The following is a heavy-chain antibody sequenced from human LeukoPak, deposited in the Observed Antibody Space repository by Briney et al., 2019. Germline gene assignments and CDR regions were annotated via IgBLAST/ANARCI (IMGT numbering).Heavy chain of an antibody. J-gene: IGHJ4*02. CDR1: GGNFRNYA. V-gene: IGHV1-69*06. CDR2: IIPMFDTQ. Sequence: SVKVSCKASGGNFRNYAVSWVRQAPGQGLEWTGRIIPMFDTQNHAQKFQGRVTIFADKSTGTVYMDLNSLTSDDTAVYYCATESNYYLDDWGQGTLVTVSS. D-gene: IGHD1-1*01. CDR3: ATESNYYLDD.